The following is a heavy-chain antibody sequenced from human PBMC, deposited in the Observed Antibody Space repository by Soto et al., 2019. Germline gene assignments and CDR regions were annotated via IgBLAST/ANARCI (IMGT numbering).Heavy chain of an antibody. CDR3: AREGYYYGSGSYRWFDP. CDR2: IYYGGST. D-gene: IGHD3-10*01. CDR1: GGSISSYY. Sequence: PSETLSLTCTVSGGSISSYYWSWIRQPPGKGLEWIGYIYYGGSTNYNPSLKSRVTISVDTSKNQFSLKLSSVTAADTAVYYCAREGYYYGSGSYRWFDPWGQGTLVTVSS. J-gene: IGHJ5*02. V-gene: IGHV4-59*01.